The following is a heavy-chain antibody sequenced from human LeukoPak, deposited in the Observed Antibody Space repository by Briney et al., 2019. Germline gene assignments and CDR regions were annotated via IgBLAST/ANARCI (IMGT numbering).Heavy chain of an antibody. CDR2: IYYSGST. V-gene: IGHV4-59*12. D-gene: IGHD2-15*01. J-gene: IGHJ4*02. CDR3: AGSRIRGSSLFDY. Sequence: PSETLSLTCTVSGGSISSYYWSWIRQPPGKGLEWIGYIYYSGSTNYNPSLKSRVTISVDTSKNQFSLKLSSVTAADTAVYYCAGSRIRGSSLFDYWGQGTLVTVSS. CDR1: GGSISSYY.